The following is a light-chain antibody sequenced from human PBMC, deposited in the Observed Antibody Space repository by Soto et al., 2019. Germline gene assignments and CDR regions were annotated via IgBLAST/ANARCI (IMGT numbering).Light chain of an antibody. V-gene: IGKV1-39*01. CDR1: QSISSY. J-gene: IGKJ3*01. Sequence: DIQMTQSPSSLSASVGDRVTITCRASQSISSYLNWYQQKPGKAPKLLIYAASSLQSGVPSRFSGSGSETYFTLTISSLQPEDFAAYYCQQSYSTLTFGPGTKVDIK. CDR3: QQSYSTLT. CDR2: AAS.